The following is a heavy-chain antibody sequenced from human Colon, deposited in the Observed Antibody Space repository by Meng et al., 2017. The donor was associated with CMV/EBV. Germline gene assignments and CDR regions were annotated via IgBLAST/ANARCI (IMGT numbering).Heavy chain of an antibody. Sequence: GGSLRLSCEASGFIFSSCWMTWLRQAPGRGPELVAHIKEDGSEKYFVASVKGRCAISRDNAKNLLYLQMHSLRVEDTAVYYCGRDPYIKAFDLWGQGTMVTVSS. D-gene: IGHD4-11*01. CDR2: IKEDGSEK. J-gene: IGHJ3*01. CDR3: GRDPYIKAFDL. V-gene: IGHV3-7*01. CDR1: GFIFSSCW.